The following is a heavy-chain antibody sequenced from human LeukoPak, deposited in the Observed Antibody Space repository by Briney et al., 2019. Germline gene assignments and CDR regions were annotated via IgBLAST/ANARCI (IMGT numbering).Heavy chain of an antibody. J-gene: IGHJ6*03. CDR1: GFTFRSYE. CDR3: VRDPYSGLYGNDYYYYMDV. V-gene: IGHV3-48*03. CDR2: LSSSGSAF. D-gene: IGHD1-26*01. Sequence: PGGSLTLSCEDSGFTFRSYEMNWVRQAPGKGLEWIAYLSSSGSAFSYADSVKGRFTIARDNAKNTLYLQMDSLGPEDTAVYYCVRDPYSGLYGNDYYYYMDVWGKGTTVTISS.